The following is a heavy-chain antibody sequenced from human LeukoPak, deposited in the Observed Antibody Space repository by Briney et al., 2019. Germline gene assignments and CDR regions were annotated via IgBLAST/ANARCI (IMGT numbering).Heavy chain of an antibody. V-gene: IGHV3-21*01. CDR1: GFTFSSYS. CDR3: ARDRPLDYGDYVGAFDI. J-gene: IGHJ3*02. CDR2: ISSSSSYI. D-gene: IGHD4-17*01. Sequence: GVSLRLSCAASGFTFSSYSMNWVRQAPGKGLEWVSSISSSSSYIYYADSVKGRFTISRDNAKNSLYLQMNSLRAEDTAVYYCARDRPLDYGDYVGAFDIWGQGTMVTVSS.